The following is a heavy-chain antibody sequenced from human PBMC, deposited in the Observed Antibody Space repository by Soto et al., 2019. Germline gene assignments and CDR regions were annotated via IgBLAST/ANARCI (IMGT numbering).Heavy chain of an antibody. D-gene: IGHD3-3*01. CDR3: TTGNDFWSGYKAYYYYYGMDV. Sequence: PGGSLRLSCAASGFTFSNAWMNWVRQAPGKGLEWVGRIKSKTDGGTTDYAAPVKGRFTISRDDSKNTLYLQMNGLKAEDTAVYYCTTGNDFWSGYKAYYYYYGMDVWGQGTTVTVSS. V-gene: IGHV3-15*07. J-gene: IGHJ6*02. CDR1: GFTFSNAW. CDR2: IKSKTDGGTT.